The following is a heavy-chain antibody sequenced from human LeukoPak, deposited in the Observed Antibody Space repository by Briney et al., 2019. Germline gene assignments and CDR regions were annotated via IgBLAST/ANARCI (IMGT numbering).Heavy chain of an antibody. V-gene: IGHV3-33*08. CDR3: ATGGYYFDY. Sequence: GGSLRLSCAASGFTFSSYGMHWVRQAPGKGLEWVAVIWYGGSNKYYADSVKGRFTISRDNSKNTLYLQMNSLRAEDTAVYYCATGGYYFDYWGQGTLVTVSS. CDR1: GFTFSSYG. J-gene: IGHJ4*02. CDR2: IWYGGSNK.